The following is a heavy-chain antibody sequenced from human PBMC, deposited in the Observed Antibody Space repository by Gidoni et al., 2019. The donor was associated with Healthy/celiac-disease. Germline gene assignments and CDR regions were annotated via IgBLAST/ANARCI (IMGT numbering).Heavy chain of an antibody. D-gene: IGHD1-26*01. J-gene: IGHJ3*02. CDR1: GFTVSSNY. Sequence: EVQLVESGGGLVQPGGSLRLSCSASGFTVSSNYMSWVRQAPGKGLEWVSVIYSGGSTYYADSVKGRFTISRDNSKNTLYLQMNSLRAEDTAVYYCARDNRWELRAFDIWGQGTMVTVSS. V-gene: IGHV3-66*02. CDR3: ARDNRWELRAFDI. CDR2: IYSGGST.